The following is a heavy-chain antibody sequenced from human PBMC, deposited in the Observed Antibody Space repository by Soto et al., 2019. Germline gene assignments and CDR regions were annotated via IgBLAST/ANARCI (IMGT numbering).Heavy chain of an antibody. CDR3: ARDKRDQVRFYQYHMDV. Sequence: XGSLRLSFTASGFNFSSYGMNGVRQAPGKGLEWVSSISGRITYVYYADSLKGRFTISRDNAKNSLYLQMDSLRAEDTAVYYCARDKRDQVRFYQYHMDVWGQRTTVTVSS. D-gene: IGHD2-2*01. CDR1: GFNFSSYG. CDR2: ISGRITYV. J-gene: IGHJ6*02. V-gene: IGHV3-21*01.